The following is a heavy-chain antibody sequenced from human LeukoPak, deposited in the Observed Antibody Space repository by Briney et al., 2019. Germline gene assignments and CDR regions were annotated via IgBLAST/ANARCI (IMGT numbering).Heavy chain of an antibody. CDR1: GFTLSSYA. CDR2: ISGSGGST. Sequence: GGSLRLSRAAPGFTLSSYALSWVRQAPGKGLGWVSAISGSGGSTYYADSVKGRFTISRDNSKNTLYLQMNSLRAEDTAVYYCAKDGPIVGARPFDYWGQGTLVTVSS. D-gene: IGHD1-26*01. V-gene: IGHV3-23*01. CDR3: AKDGPIVGARPFDY. J-gene: IGHJ4*02.